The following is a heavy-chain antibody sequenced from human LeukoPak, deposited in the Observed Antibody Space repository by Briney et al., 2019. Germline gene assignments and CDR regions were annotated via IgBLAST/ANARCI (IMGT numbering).Heavy chain of an antibody. CDR3: ARGPPLFDP. V-gene: IGHV3-48*01. Sequence: GRSLRLSCAASGFTFSSYSMNWVRQAPGKGLEWVSYIDTSGSPIYYADSVKGRFTISRDNAKNSLYLQMNSLRADDTAVYYCARGPPLFDPWGQGALVTVSS. J-gene: IGHJ5*02. CDR2: IDTSGSPI. CDR1: GFTFSSYS.